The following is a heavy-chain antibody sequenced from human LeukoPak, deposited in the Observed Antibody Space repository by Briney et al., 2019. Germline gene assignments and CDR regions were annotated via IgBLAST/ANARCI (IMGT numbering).Heavy chain of an antibody. Sequence: GGSLRLSCAASGFIFSNYSMNWVRQAAGKGLEWVSYISISGTTKYYADSVKGRFTISRDNAKNSLYLQMNGLRAEDTAVYYCARAGSSGYYFRVYWGQGTLVTVSS. D-gene: IGHD3-22*01. V-gene: IGHV3-48*04. CDR2: ISISGTTK. CDR1: GFIFSNYS. CDR3: ARAGSSGYYFRVY. J-gene: IGHJ4*02.